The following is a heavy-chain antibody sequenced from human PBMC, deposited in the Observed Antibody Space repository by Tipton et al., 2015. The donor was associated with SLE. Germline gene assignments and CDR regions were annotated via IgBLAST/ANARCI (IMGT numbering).Heavy chain of an antibody. CDR3: ARITIFGVVLFDY. CDR1: GGSFSGYY. CDR2: INHSGST. Sequence: TLSLTCAVYGGSFSGYYWSWIRQPPGKGLEWIGEINHSGSTNYNPSLKSRVTISVDTSKNQFSLKLSSVTAADTAVYYCARITIFGVVLFDYWGQGTLVTVSS. D-gene: IGHD3-3*01. V-gene: IGHV4-34*01. J-gene: IGHJ4*02.